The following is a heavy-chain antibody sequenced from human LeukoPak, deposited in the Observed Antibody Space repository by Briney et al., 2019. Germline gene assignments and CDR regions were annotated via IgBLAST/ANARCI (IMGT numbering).Heavy chain of an antibody. CDR1: GYSFTSYW. Sequence: GESLKISCKGSGYSFTSYWIGWVRQMPGKGLEWMGIIYPGDFDTRYSPSFQGQVTISADKSISTAYLQWSSLKASDTAMYYCARFSPYDDFWSGYYSNGYYYGMDVWGQGTTVTVSS. CDR2: IYPGDFDT. CDR3: ARFSPYDDFWSGYYSNGYYYGMDV. J-gene: IGHJ6*02. V-gene: IGHV5-51*01. D-gene: IGHD3-3*01.